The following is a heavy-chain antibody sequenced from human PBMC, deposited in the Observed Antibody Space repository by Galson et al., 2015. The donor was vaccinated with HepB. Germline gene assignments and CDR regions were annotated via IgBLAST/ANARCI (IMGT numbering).Heavy chain of an antibody. Sequence: SLRLSCATSGFSFSNYWMHWVRQAPGKGLVWVSRINSDGGSTAYADSVKGRFTIARDNAKNMLYLQMNSLRDEDTAVYYCARNYYMDVWGRGTTVTVSS. D-gene: IGHD3-10*01. J-gene: IGHJ6*03. CDR3: ARNYYMDV. V-gene: IGHV3-74*01. CDR1: GFSFSNYW. CDR2: INSDGGST.